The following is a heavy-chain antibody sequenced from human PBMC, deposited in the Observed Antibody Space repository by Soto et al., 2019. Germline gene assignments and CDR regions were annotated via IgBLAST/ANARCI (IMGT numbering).Heavy chain of an antibody. V-gene: IGHV1-2*02. J-gene: IGHJ4*02. CDR2: INPNSGGT. CDR1: GYTFTGYY. CDR3: AREVGSGWFYYFDY. Sequence: ASVKVSCKASGYTFTGYYMHWVRQAPGQGPEWMGWINPNSGGTNYAQKFQGRVTMTRDTSISTAYMELSRLRSDDTAVYHCAREVGSGWFYYFDYWGQGTLVTVSS. D-gene: IGHD6-19*01.